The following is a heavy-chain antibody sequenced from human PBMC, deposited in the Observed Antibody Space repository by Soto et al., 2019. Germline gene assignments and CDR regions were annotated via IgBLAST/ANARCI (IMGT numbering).Heavy chain of an antibody. CDR3: ARGSFSSSSSWFDP. V-gene: IGHV4-31*03. J-gene: IGHJ5*02. CDR2: ISYTGRT. D-gene: IGHD6-6*01. Sequence: SETLSLTCTVSGGSISSDANFWSWIRQLPERGLEWIGYISYTGRTYYTPSLNSRLTISLDTSKNLFSLRLSAVTAADTAVYFCARGSFSSSSSWFDPWGQGTLVTVSS. CDR1: GGSISSDANF.